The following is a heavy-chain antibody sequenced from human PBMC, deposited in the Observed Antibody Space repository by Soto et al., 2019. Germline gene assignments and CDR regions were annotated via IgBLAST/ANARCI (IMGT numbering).Heavy chain of an antibody. V-gene: IGHV3-21*01. CDR2: ISSSSSYI. D-gene: IGHD1-26*01. CDR3: ARDLGLVGATDY. CDR1: GFTFSSYS. Sequence: GGSLRLSCAASGFTFSSYSMNWVRQAPGKGLEWLSSISSSSSYIYYADSVKGRFTISRDNAKNSLYLQMNSLRAEDTAVYYCARDLGLVGATDYWGQGTLVTVSS. J-gene: IGHJ4*02.